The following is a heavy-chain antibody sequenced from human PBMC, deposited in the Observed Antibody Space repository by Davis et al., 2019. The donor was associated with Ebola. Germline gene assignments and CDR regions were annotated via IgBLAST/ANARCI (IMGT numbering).Heavy chain of an antibody. CDR2: ISAYNGNT. CDR3: ARDYYYGSGSPRRY. Sequence: ASVKVSCKASGYTFTSYGISWVRQAPGQGLEWMGWISAYNGNTNYAQKPQGRVTMTTDTSTSTAYMELRSLRSDDTAVYYCARDYYYGSGSPRRYWGQGTLVTVSS. CDR1: GYTFTSYG. D-gene: IGHD3-10*01. V-gene: IGHV1-18*01. J-gene: IGHJ4*02.